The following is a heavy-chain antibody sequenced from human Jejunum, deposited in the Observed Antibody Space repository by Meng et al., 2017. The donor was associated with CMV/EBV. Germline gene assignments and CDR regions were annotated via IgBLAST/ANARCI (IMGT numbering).Heavy chain of an antibody. Sequence: VQLVESGGGLVKPGGSLRPSCAASGFLFSADTMNWVRQAPGRGLEWVSSISSNADYIYYAASVRGRFTISRDNAGNSVFLQMNNLRADDTAVYFCARGLTTSFANSWGQGTLVTVSS. CDR3: ARGLTTSFANS. D-gene: IGHD1-14*01. J-gene: IGHJ5*02. V-gene: IGHV3-21*02. CDR1: GFLFSADT. CDR2: ISSNADYI.